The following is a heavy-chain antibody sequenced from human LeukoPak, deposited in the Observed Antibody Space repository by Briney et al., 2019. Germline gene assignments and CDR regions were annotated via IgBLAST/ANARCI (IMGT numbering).Heavy chain of an antibody. J-gene: IGHJ4*02. D-gene: IGHD4-23*01. CDR2: INSDSRDT. CDR1: GFTFSNYY. CDR3: ARDGRGGHNDF. V-gene: IGHV3-74*03. Sequence: GSLRLSCAASGFTFSNYYVHWVRQPPGKGLVWVSRINSDSRDTTYVDSGKGRFTISRDNAKNSLFLQMDGLRVDDTAVYFCARDGRGGHNDFWGQGTLITVSS.